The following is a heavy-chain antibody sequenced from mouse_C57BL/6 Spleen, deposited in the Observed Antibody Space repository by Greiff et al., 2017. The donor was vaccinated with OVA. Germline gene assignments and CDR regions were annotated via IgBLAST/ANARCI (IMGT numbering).Heavy chain of an antibody. CDR3: ARKGMGYFDY. V-gene: IGHV5-17*01. CDR1: GFTFSDYG. J-gene: IGHJ2*01. CDR2: ISSGSSNI. Sequence: EVHLVESGGGLVKPGGSLKLSCAASGFTFSDYGMHWVRQAPEKGLEWVAYISSGSSNIYYADTVKGRFTISRDHAKNTLFLQMTSLRSDDTAMYYCARKGMGYFDYWGQGTTLTVSS.